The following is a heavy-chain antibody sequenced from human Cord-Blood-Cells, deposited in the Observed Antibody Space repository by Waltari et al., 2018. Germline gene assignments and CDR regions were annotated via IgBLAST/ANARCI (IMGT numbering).Heavy chain of an antibody. CDR3: ARGRDYGDYY. CDR1: GGSFSGYY. CDR2: INHSGST. Sequence: QVQLQQWGAGLLKPSETLSLTCAVYGGSFSGYYWSWIRQPPGKGLEWIGEINHSGSTNYNPSLKSRVTISVDTSKNQFSLKLSSVTAADTAVYYCARGRDYGDYYWGQGTLVTVYS. J-gene: IGHJ4*02. V-gene: IGHV4-34*01. D-gene: IGHD4-17*01.